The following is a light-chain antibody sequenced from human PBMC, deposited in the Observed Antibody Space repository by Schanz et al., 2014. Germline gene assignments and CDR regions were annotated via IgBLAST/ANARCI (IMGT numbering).Light chain of an antibody. J-gene: IGLJ3*02. Sequence: QSALTQPASVSGSPGQSITLSCTGTSSDVGTFNYVSWYQQSPGKAPKLMIYGVSNRPSGVSNRFSGSKSGNTASLTISGLQAEDEADYYCSSYTSTSTLVFGGGTTTLVFGGGTKLTVL. CDR1: SSDVGTFNY. CDR3: SSYTSTSTLVFGGGTTTLV. V-gene: IGLV2-14*01. CDR2: GVS.